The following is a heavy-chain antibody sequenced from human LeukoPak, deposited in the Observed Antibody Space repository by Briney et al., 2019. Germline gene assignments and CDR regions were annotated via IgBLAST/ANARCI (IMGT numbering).Heavy chain of an antibody. J-gene: IGHJ6*03. CDR3: ARVAYYGSGSYYIYYYYIDV. D-gene: IGHD3-10*01. CDR1: GYTFSNYA. CDR2: IIPIFGTA. Sequence: SVKVSCKASGYTFSNYAISWVRQAPGQGLEWMGGIIPIFGTANYAQKFQGRVTITADESTSTAYMELSSLRSEDTAVYYCARVAYYGSGSYYIYYYYIDVWGKGTRSPSP. V-gene: IGHV1-69*13.